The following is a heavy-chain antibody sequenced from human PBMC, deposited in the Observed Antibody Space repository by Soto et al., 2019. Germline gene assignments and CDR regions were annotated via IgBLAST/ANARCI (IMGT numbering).Heavy chain of an antibody. J-gene: IGHJ5*02. V-gene: IGHV4-34*01. CDR2: VNDSGNS. D-gene: IGHD5-12*01. Sequence: QVQLHQWGPGQLRASETLSLTCGVSGGSFSGYYWSWIRQPPGKGLEWIGEVNDSGNSNYNPSLKRRVVISVDTPKNEFSLKMNTVTAADTGVYYCARVRRWLPEEMVDLWGQGALVTVSS. CDR1: GGSFSGYY. CDR3: ARVRRWLPEEMVDL.